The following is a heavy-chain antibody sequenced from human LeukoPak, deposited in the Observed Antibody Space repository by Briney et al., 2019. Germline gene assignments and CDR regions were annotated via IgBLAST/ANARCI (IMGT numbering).Heavy chain of an antibody. CDR3: ARRAAAGRGFDY. J-gene: IGHJ4*02. CDR2: ISSGGSTI. CDR1: GFTFSDYY. D-gene: IGHD6-13*01. V-gene: IGHV3-11*01. Sequence: GGSLRLSCAVYGFTFSDYYMSWIRQAPGKGLEWVSYISSGGSTISHADSVKGRFTITRDNAETSLYLQKNSLRDEDRAVYYCARRAAAGRGFDYWGQGTLVTVSS.